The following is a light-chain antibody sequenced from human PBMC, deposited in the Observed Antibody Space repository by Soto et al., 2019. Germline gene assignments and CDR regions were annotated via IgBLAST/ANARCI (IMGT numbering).Light chain of an antibody. J-gene: IGKJ1*01. CDR3: QQYNSWPLT. V-gene: IGKV3-15*01. CDR1: QSVSIN. Sequence: EIVMTQSPATLSVSPGERATLSCRASQSVSINLAWYQQKPGQAPRLHIYGASTRATDIPARFSGSGSGTEFTLTISSLQSEDFAVYYCQQYNSWPLTFGQGTKVEIK. CDR2: GAS.